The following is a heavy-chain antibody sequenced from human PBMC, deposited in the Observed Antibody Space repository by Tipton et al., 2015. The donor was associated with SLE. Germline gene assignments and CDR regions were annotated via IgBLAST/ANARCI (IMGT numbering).Heavy chain of an antibody. V-gene: IGHV4-34*01. CDR2: INHSGST. J-gene: IGHJ5*02. D-gene: IGHD6-13*01. Sequence: LRLSCAASGFTFKTFPMSWVRQPPGKGLEWIGEINHSGSTNYNPSLKSRVTISVDTSKNQFSLNLSSVTAADTAVYYCARLVTKRAWFDPWGQGTLVTVSS. CDR1: GFTFKTFP. CDR3: ARLVTKRAWFDP.